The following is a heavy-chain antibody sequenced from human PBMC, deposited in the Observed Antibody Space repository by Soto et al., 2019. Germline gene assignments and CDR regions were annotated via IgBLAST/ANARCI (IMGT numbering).Heavy chain of an antibody. J-gene: IGHJ4*02. Sequence: ASVKVSCKASGGTFSSYAISWVRQAPGQGLEWMGGIIPIFGTANYAQKFQGRVTITADESTSTAYMELSSLRSEDTAVYYCASLTNSYGPIVDYWGQGTLVTVSS. V-gene: IGHV1-69*13. CDR2: IIPIFGTA. D-gene: IGHD5-18*01. CDR1: GGTFSSYA. CDR3: ASLTNSYGPIVDY.